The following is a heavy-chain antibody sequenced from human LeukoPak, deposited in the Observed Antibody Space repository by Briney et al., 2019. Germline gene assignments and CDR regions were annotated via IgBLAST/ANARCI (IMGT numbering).Heavy chain of an antibody. CDR2: ISGSGGST. J-gene: IGHJ4*02. Sequence: GGSLRLSCAASGFTFSSYAMSWVRQAPGKVLEWVSAISGSGGSTYYADSVKGRFTISRDNSKNALYLQMNSLRAEDTAVYYCAKDRGGIVDTAMVIPYWGQGTLVTVSS. D-gene: IGHD5-18*01. V-gene: IGHV3-23*01. CDR1: GFTFSSYA. CDR3: AKDRGGIVDTAMVIPY.